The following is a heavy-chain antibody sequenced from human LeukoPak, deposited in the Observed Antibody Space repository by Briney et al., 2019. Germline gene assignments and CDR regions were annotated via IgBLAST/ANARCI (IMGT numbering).Heavy chain of an antibody. Sequence: GGSLRLSCAASGFTFSSYAMHWVRQAPGKGLEWVAVISYDGSNKYYADSVKGRFTISRDNSKNTLYLQMNSLRAEDTAVYYCARGGGNGFDYWGQGTLVTVSS. CDR2: ISYDGSNK. CDR3: ARGGGNGFDY. V-gene: IGHV3-30-3*01. J-gene: IGHJ4*02. CDR1: GFTFSSYA. D-gene: IGHD4-23*01.